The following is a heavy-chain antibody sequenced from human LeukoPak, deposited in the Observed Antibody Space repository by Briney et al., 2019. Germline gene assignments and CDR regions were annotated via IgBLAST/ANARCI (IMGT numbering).Heavy chain of an antibody. CDR2: VYNSGNI. J-gene: IGHJ6*03. V-gene: IGHV4-59*01. D-gene: IGHD1-26*01. CDR1: GGSISGYF. CDR3: ARGSLGYSGSDGALHDFYFYMDV. Sequence: PSETLSLTCTVFGGSISGYFWSWIRQPPGKGLEYIGSVYNSGNINYNPSLKTRVTISADTSNYQFSLNLRSVTAADTAVYFCARGSLGYSGSDGALHDFYFYMDVWGKGTTVTVSS.